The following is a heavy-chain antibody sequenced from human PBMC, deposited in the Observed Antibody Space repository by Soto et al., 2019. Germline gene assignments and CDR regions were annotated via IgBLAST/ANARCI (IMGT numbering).Heavy chain of an antibody. Sequence: EVQLVESGGGLVQPGGSLRLSCAASGFTFGKYWMHWVRQAPGKGLVWVSRINDYMTTINYADSVRGRFTISRGNTRNTLFLQMNSLTVEDTAVYYCTRGGLEPFDFWGQGVLVTVSS. CDR2: INDYMTTI. V-gene: IGHV3-74*01. D-gene: IGHD1-1*01. J-gene: IGHJ4*02. CDR1: GFTFGKYW. CDR3: TRGGLEPFDF.